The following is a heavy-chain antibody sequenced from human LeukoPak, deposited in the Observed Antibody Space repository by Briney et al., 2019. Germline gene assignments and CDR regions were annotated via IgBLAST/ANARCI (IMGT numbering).Heavy chain of an antibody. V-gene: IGHV1-2*02. Sequence: AASVKVSCKASGYTFTGYYMHWVRQAPGQGLEWMGLINPNSGGTNYAQKFQGRVTMTRDTSISTAYMELSRLRSDDTAVYYCARVRSRLSSTSDFDYWGQGTLVTVSS. CDR1: GYTFTGYY. CDR3: ARVRSRLSSTSDFDY. J-gene: IGHJ4*02. D-gene: IGHD2-2*01. CDR2: INPNSGGT.